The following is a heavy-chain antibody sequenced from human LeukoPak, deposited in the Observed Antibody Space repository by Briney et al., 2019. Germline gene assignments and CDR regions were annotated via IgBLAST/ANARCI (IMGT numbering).Heavy chain of an antibody. CDR1: GFTFSDYY. D-gene: IGHD3-22*01. CDR2: IKSKTDGGTT. CDR3: ITDLFRYHYDGSDYY. J-gene: IGHJ4*02. Sequence: GGSLRLSCAASGFTFSDYYMSWIRQAPGKGLEWVGRIKSKTDGGTTDYAAPVKGRFTISRDDSKNTLYMQMNRLKTEDTAVYYCITDLFRYHYDGSDYYWGQGTLVSVSS. V-gene: IGHV3-15*01.